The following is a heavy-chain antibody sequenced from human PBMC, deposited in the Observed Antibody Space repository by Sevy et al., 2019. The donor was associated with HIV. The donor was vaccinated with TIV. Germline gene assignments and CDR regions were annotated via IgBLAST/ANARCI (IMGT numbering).Heavy chain of an antibody. Sequence: GGSLRLSCAASGFAFSDYYMNWIRRAPVKGLEWVSCISGLTNYIDYADSVKGRFTISRDNAKNSVYLQMNSLRAEDTAVYYCARRSSGWDYFDYWGQGTPVTVSS. V-gene: IGHV3-11*06. CDR1: GFAFSDYY. CDR2: ISGLTNYI. D-gene: IGHD6-19*01. CDR3: ARRSSGWDYFDY. J-gene: IGHJ4*02.